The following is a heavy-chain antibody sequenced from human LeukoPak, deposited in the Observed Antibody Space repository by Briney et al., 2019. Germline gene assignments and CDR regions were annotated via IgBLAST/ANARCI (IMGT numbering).Heavy chain of an antibody. CDR3: ARAKTNYPQGIFPYYYYMDV. D-gene: IGHD3-3*02. V-gene: IGHV3-53*01. Sequence: GGSLRLSCAASGFTVSSNYMSWVRQAPGKGLEWVSVIYSGGSTYYADSVKGRFTISRDNSKNTLYLQMNSLRAEDTAVYYCARAKTNYPQGIFPYYYYMDVWGKGTTVTVSS. CDR1: GFTVSSNY. CDR2: IYSGGST. J-gene: IGHJ6*03.